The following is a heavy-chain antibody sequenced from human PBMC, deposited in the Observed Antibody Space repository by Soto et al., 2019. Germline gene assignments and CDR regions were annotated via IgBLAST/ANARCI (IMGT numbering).Heavy chain of an antibody. D-gene: IGHD5-12*01. CDR2: IWYDGSNK. J-gene: IGHJ4*02. CDR1: GFTFSSYG. Sequence: QVQLVESGGGVVQPGRSLRLSCAASGFTFSSYGMHWVRQAPGKGLEWVAVIWYDGSNKYYADSVKGRFTISRDNSKNTVYLQMNSLRAEDTAVYYCARGYSGYEYFDYWGQGTLVTGSS. CDR3: ARGYSGYEYFDY. V-gene: IGHV3-33*01.